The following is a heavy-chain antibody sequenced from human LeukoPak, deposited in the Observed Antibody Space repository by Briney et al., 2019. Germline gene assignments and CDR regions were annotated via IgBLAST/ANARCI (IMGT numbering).Heavy chain of an antibody. J-gene: IGHJ3*01. CDR2: ISGSGGST. D-gene: IGHD2-15*01. Sequence: GGSLRLSCAASGFTFNSNAMSWVCQAPGKGLEWVSAISGSGGSTYYADSVKGRFTISRDNSKNTLYLQMNSLRAEDTAVYYCARGQGIGDFWGQGIMVTVSS. CDR3: ARGQGIGDF. V-gene: IGHV3-23*01. CDR1: GFTFNSNA.